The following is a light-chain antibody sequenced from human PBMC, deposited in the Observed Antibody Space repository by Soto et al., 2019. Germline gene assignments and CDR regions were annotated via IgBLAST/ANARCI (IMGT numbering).Light chain of an antibody. V-gene: IGKV1-5*01. CDR1: QSISSW. J-gene: IGKJ1*01. CDR3: QQSDSYYVT. CDR2: DAS. Sequence: GDXVTITCRDSQSISSWLAWYQQKPGKXHTPLIYDASXXESGVPSXXRDSGSGTEFSLDISSLQPDDFATYFCQQSDSYYVTFGQGTKVDI.